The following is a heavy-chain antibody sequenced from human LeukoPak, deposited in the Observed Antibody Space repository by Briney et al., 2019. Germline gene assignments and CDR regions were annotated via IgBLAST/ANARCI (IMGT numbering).Heavy chain of an antibody. CDR1: GFTFRSHA. Sequence: PGGSLRLSCVGSGFTFRSHAMSWVRQAPEKGLEFVSGIYENGGTTYYADSVKGRFSIFRDNSKNTLYLQMDSLRGEDTAVYYCAKDFRIGYSAHFDYWGQGALVTVSS. V-gene: IGHV3-23*01. CDR3: AKDFRIGYSAHFDY. CDR2: IYENGGTT. J-gene: IGHJ4*02. D-gene: IGHD2-21*01.